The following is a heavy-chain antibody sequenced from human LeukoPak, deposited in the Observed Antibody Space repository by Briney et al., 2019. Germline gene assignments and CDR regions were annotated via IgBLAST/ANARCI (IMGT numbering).Heavy chain of an antibody. J-gene: IGHJ4*02. Sequence: SETLTLTRTVSGGSLNTYYWSWIRQPPEKGLEWIGHIYYTGSTTYSPSLNSRVTISLDTSKNQFSLRLGSVTAADTAVYYCARWAYCGGDCYFLDYWGQGTLAAVSS. CDR3: ARWAYCGGDCYFLDY. CDR1: GGSLNTYY. CDR2: IYYTGST. V-gene: IGHV4-59*01. D-gene: IGHD2-21*02.